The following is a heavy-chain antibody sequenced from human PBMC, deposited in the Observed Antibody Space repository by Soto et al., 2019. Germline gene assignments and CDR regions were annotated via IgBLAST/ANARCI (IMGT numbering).Heavy chain of an antibody. J-gene: IGHJ6*02. CDR1: GGTFSSYA. D-gene: IGHD6-6*01. CDR2: IIPIFGTA. V-gene: IGHV1-69*06. CDR3: ARDRKYSSSRGYYYGMDV. Sequence: QVQLVQSGAEVKKPGSSVKVSCKASGGTFSSYAISWVRQAPGQGLEWMGGIIPIFGTANYAQKFQGRVTITAEKSTRTAYMELSSLRSEDTAVYYCARDRKYSSSRGYYYGMDVWGQGTTVTVSS.